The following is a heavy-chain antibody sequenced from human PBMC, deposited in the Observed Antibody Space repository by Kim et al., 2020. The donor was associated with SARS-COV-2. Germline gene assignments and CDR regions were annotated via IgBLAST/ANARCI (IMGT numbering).Heavy chain of an antibody. CDR3: ARGEDP. J-gene: IGHJ5*02. CDR2: PNSGNT. V-gene: IGHV1-8*01. Sequence: PNSGNTGYAQKFQGRGTMTRNTSISTAYMELSSLRSEDTAVYYCARGEDPWGQGTLVTVSS.